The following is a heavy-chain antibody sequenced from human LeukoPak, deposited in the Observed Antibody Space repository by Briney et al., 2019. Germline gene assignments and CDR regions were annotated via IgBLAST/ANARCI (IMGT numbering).Heavy chain of an antibody. V-gene: IGHV4-59*01. CDR3: ARGFQRGCGPQYGMDV. D-gene: IGHD5-12*01. Sequence: SETLSLTCSISGGFISNYYWSWIRQPPGKGLEWIGCIYYSGSTSYNPSLKSRVTISVDTSKNQFSLELSSVTAADTAVYYCARGFQRGCGPQYGMDVWGQGTTVTVSS. CDR2: IYYSGST. CDR1: GGFISNYY. J-gene: IGHJ6*02.